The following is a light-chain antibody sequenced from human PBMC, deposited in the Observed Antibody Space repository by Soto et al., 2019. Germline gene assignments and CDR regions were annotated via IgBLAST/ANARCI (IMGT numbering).Light chain of an antibody. V-gene: IGLV2-14*01. Sequence: QSVLTQPASVSGSPGQSITISCTGSSSDIGAYDYVSWYQQRPVKAPKLMIFDVTNRPSGVSDRFSGSKSGNTASLTISGLQTEDEADYYCSSYTSSSTPYVXGTGTKVTVL. CDR1: SSDIGAYDY. J-gene: IGLJ1*01. CDR3: SSYTSSSTPYV. CDR2: DVT.